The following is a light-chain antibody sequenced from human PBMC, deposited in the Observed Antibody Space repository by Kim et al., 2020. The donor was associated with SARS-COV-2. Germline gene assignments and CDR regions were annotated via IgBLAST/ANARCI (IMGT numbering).Light chain of an antibody. CDR1: QSVASNH. Sequence: LSPGERATPSCRASQSVASNHLAWFQQKPGQAPRLLIYGTSSRATGIQDRCSAGESGTDFTLTISRLEPEDFAVYYCQQYDRSPYTFGQGTKLEI. J-gene: IGKJ2*01. V-gene: IGKV3-20*01. CDR2: GTS. CDR3: QQYDRSPYT.